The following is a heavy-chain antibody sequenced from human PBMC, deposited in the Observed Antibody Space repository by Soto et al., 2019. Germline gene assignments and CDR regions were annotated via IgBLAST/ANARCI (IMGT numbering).Heavy chain of an antibody. CDR1: GGSFSTYY. CDR3: ARYRGYQVVSWSSYYYGMDV. J-gene: IGHJ6*02. V-gene: IGHV4-34*01. CDR2: INQSGAA. D-gene: IGHD2-2*01. Sequence: QVQLQQWGAGLLKPSETLSLNCTVQGGSFSTYYWSWIRQPPGKGLEWIGEINQSGAANYNPSLKSRVTMSVDTSRNQFSLKVSSVTAADTADYYCARYRGYQVVSWSSYYYGMDVWGQGATVTVSS.